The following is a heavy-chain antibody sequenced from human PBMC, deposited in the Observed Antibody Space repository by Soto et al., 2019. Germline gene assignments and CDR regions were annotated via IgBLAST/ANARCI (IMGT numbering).Heavy chain of an antibody. J-gene: IGHJ4*02. V-gene: IGHV3-74*01. CDR3: VRDFRSADF. Sequence: EVQLVESGGAFVQPGGSLRLSCAASGFNFSSHWMHWVRQAPGKGLEWVSRIPADGRTTYYADFVRGRFTSSRDNAKNTVFLLMNSLSAEDTAVYYCVRDFRSADFWGQGTLVTVSS. CDR2: IPADGRTT. CDR1: GFNFSSHW.